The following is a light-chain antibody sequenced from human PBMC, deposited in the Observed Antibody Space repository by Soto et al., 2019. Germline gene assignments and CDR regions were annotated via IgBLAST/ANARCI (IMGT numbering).Light chain of an antibody. Sequence: DIQLTQSPSFLSASVGDRVTITCRASQSISTSLAWYQQRPGKAPKLLIYDASSLESGVPSRFSGSGSGTEFTLTISSLQPDDFATYYCQQYNRYSRTFGQGTKVDIK. V-gene: IGKV1-5*01. J-gene: IGKJ1*01. CDR2: DAS. CDR3: QQYNRYSRT. CDR1: QSISTS.